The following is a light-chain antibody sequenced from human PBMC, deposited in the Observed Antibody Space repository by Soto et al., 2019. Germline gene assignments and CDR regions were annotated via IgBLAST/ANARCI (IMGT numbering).Light chain of an antibody. CDR2: GTS. V-gene: IGKV1-6*01. J-gene: IGKJ1*01. CDR3: LQDYSYPRT. Sequence: AIQLTQSPSSLSASVGDRVTISCRTTQDMRNELAWDQQKPGKAPRLLIYGTSNLQSGVPPRFSGSGSDTDFTLTISSLQPEDFATYYCLQDYSYPRTFGQGTKVDIK. CDR1: QDMRNE.